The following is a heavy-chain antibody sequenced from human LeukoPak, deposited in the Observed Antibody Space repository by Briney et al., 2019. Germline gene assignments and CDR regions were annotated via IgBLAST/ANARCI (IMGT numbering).Heavy chain of an antibody. Sequence: GGSLRLSCAASGFTFSSYAMHWVRQAPGKGLEWVAVISYDGSNKYYADSVKGRFTISRDNSKNTLYLQMNSLRAEDTAVYYCAGGSGSYSSFDYWGQGTLVTVSS. CDR2: ISYDGSNK. V-gene: IGHV3-30*04. J-gene: IGHJ4*02. D-gene: IGHD3-10*01. CDR1: GFTFSSYA. CDR3: AGGSGSYSSFDY.